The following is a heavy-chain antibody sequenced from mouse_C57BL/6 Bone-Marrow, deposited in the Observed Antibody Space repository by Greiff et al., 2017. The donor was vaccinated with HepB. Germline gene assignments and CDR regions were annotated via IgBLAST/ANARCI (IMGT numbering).Heavy chain of an antibody. CDR2: IDPNSGGT. J-gene: IGHJ4*01. CDR1: GYTFTSYW. CDR3: ARRARDDAMDY. D-gene: IGHD3-3*01. V-gene: IGHV1-72*01. Sequence: VQLQQPGAELVQPGASVKLSCKASGYTFTSYWMHWVKQMPGRGLEWIGRIDPNSGGTKYNEKFKSKATLTVDKPSSTAYMQLSSLTAEDSAVYYCARRARDDAMDYWGEGTSVTVSS.